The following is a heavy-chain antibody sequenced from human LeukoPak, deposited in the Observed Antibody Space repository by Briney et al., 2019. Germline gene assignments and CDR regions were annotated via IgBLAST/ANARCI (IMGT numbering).Heavy chain of an antibody. J-gene: IGHJ4*02. V-gene: IGHV3-7*01. CDR1: GFHYISYW. Sequence: GGSLRLSCAASGFHYISYWMTWVRRAPGKGLEWVANINRDGSDKYYVDSVKGRFTISRDNGDNSLSLQMNRLRAEDTAVYYCVREARESGGFDYWGQGTLVTVSS. CDR3: VREARESGGFDY. D-gene: IGHD5-24*01. CDR2: INRDGSDK.